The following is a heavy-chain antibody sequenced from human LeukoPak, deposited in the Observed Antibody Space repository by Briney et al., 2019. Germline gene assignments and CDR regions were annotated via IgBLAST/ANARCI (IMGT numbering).Heavy chain of an antibody. Sequence: GGSLRLSCAASGFTFSSYAMSWVRQAPGKGLEWVSAISGSGGSTYYADSVKGRFTISRDNSKNTLYLQMNNLRAEDTAVYYCARDANSITGPTPFDPWGQGTLVTVSS. V-gene: IGHV3-23*01. CDR1: GFTFSSYA. CDR3: ARDANSITGPTPFDP. J-gene: IGHJ5*02. CDR2: ISGSGGST. D-gene: IGHD1-20*01.